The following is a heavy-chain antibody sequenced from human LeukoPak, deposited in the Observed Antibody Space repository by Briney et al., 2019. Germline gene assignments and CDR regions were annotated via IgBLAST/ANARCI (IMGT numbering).Heavy chain of an antibody. Sequence: GGSLKLSCAASGFTFSGSAMHWVRQASGKGLEWVGRIRSKANNYASAYGASVEGRFTISRDDSKNTAYLQMNSLKTEDTAVYYCARGITYSYFDYWGQGTLVTVSS. J-gene: IGHJ4*02. D-gene: IGHD3-10*01. V-gene: IGHV3-73*01. CDR1: GFTFSGSA. CDR2: IRSKANNYAS. CDR3: ARGITYSYFDY.